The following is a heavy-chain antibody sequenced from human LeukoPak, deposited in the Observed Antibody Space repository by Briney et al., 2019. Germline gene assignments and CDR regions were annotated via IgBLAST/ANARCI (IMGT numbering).Heavy chain of an antibody. J-gene: IGHJ4*02. Sequence: GGSLRLSCAASGFTFSNAWMSWVRQAPGKGLEWVGGIKSKTDGGTTDYAAPVKGRFTISRDDSKYTLYLQMNSLKTEDTAVYYCTTYTLPLDWGQGTLVTVCS. CDR3: TTYTLPLD. D-gene: IGHD2-2*02. V-gene: IGHV3-15*01. CDR1: GFTFSNAW. CDR2: IKSKTDGGTT.